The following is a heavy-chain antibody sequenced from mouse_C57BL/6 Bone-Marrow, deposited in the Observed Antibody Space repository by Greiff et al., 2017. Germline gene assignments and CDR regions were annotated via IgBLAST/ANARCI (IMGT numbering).Heavy chain of an antibody. J-gene: IGHJ2*01. Sequence: EVQLQESGGDLVKPGGSLKLSCAASGFTFSSYGMYWVRQTPDKRLEWVATISSGGSYTYYPDSVKGRFTISRDNAKNTLYLQMSSLKSEDTAMYYCARRCLDYWGQGTTLTVSS. V-gene: IGHV5-6*01. CDR2: ISSGGSYT. CDR3: ARRCLDY. CDR1: GFTFSSYG.